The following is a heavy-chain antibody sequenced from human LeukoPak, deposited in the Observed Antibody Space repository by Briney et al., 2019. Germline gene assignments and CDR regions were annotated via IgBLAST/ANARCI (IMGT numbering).Heavy chain of an antibody. CDR3: ARENPNYAFDI. V-gene: IGHV4-4*02. J-gene: IGHJ3*02. CDR2: IYHSGST. Sequence: PSETLSLTCAVSGGSISSSNWWSWVRQPPGKGLEWIGEIYHSGSTNYNPSLKSRVTILVDKSKNQFSLKLSSVTAADTAVYYCARENPNYAFDIWGQGTMVIVSS. CDR1: GGSISSSNW. D-gene: IGHD1-14*01.